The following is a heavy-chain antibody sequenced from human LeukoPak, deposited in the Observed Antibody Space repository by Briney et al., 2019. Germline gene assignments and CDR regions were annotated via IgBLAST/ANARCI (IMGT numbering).Heavy chain of an antibody. CDR3: ARVSSGSYTEDYAFDI. CDR2: IFYSGST. Sequence: SETLSLTCTVSGGSISSYYWSWIRQPPGKGLDWIGCIFYSGSTNYNPSLKSRVTISVDTSKNQFSLKLSSVTAADTAVYYCARVSSGSYTEDYAFDIWGQGTMVTVSS. J-gene: IGHJ3*02. V-gene: IGHV4-59*01. CDR1: GGSISSYY. D-gene: IGHD1-26*01.